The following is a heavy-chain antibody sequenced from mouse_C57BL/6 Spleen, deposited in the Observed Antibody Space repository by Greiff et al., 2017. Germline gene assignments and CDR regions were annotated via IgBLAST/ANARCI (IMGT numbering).Heavy chain of an antibody. J-gene: IGHJ2*01. Sequence: EVKVVESGEGLVKPGGSLKLSCAASGFTFSSYAMSWVRQTPEKRLEWVAYISSGGDYIYYADTVKGRFTISRDNARNTLYLQMSSLKSEDTAMYYCTRGDLLFDYWGKGTTLTVSS. CDR3: TRGDLLFDY. CDR2: ISSGGDYI. V-gene: IGHV5-9-1*02. CDR1: GFTFSSYA. D-gene: IGHD2-1*01.